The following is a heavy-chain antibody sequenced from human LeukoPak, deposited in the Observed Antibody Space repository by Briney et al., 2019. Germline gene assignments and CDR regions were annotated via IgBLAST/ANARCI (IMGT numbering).Heavy chain of an antibody. CDR3: ARDRSGDNDAFDI. CDR1: GGSINDYF. V-gene: IGHV4-4*07. Sequence: SETLSLTCTVSGGSINDYFWTWIRQPAGKGLEYIGRVYTSGTTYYNPSLKTRVTMSVDTSKNQFSLKLSSVTAADTAVYYCARDRSGDNDAFDIWGQGTMVTVSS. J-gene: IGHJ3*02. D-gene: IGHD2-21*01. CDR2: VYTSGTT.